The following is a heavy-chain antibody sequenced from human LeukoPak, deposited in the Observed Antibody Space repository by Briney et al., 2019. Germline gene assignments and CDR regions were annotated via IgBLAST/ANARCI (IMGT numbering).Heavy chain of an antibody. V-gene: IGHV5-10-1*01. D-gene: IGHD3-9*01. J-gene: IGHJ4*02. CDR1: GSIFTTYW. CDR2: IDASDSHT. Sequence: GAPLQISCEGAGSIFTTYWSTGGRQLPGKGVEGMGKIDASDSHTNYSPSFQRHVTISADKSISTASLQWSSLKPSDTAMYYCARHYHPRDFTGYYAYWGQGTLVTVSS. CDR3: ARHYHPRDFTGYYAY.